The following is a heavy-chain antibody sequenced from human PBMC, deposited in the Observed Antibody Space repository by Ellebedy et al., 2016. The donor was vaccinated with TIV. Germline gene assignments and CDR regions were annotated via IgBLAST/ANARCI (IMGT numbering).Heavy chain of an antibody. D-gene: IGHD3-22*01. CDR2: INPTTGNS. Sequence: ASVKVPCKASGYTFTSYYFYWVRQAPGQGLEWMGLINPTTGNSNYAQKFQGRVTMTRDTSTSTVYMELSSLRSEETAVYYCARGDNYYYDSSGYYYTYWGQGTLVTVSS. V-gene: IGHV1-46*01. J-gene: IGHJ4*02. CDR1: GYTFTSYY. CDR3: ARGDNYYYDSSGYYYTY.